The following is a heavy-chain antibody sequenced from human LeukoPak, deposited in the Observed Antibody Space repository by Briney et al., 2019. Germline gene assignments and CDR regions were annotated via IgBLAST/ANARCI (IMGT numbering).Heavy chain of an antibody. CDR3: ARHVSPTYYFDY. CDR1: GDSISRSSYY. V-gene: IGHV4-39*01. Sequence: SETLSLTCAVSGDSISRSSYYWGWIRQPPGKGLEWIGSIYYTGNTYYNPSLKSRVTISVDTSKNQFSLKLSSVTAADTAVYFCARHVSPTYYFDYWGQGTLVTVSS. D-gene: IGHD5/OR15-5a*01. J-gene: IGHJ4*02. CDR2: IYYTGNT.